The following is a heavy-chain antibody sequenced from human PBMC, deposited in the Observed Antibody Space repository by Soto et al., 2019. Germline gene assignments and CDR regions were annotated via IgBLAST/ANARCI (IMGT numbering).Heavy chain of an antibody. D-gene: IGHD2-15*01. Sequence: SDTLSLTCAVYGGSFSDFYWSRIRQPPGKGLEWIGEINHSGSTNYNPSLKSRVTISVDTSKNQFSLKLSSVTAADTAVYYCASRGYCSGGSCYPFDYWGQGTLVTVSS. V-gene: IGHV4-34*01. CDR2: INHSGST. J-gene: IGHJ4*02. CDR1: GGSFSDFY. CDR3: ASRGYCSGGSCYPFDY.